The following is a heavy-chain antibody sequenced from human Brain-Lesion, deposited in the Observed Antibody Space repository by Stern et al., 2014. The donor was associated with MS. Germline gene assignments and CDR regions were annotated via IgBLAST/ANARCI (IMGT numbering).Heavy chain of an antibody. CDR3: ARFPASRPHVFDS. D-gene: IGHD6-13*01. V-gene: IGHV4-4*02. J-gene: IGHJ4*02. Sequence: QVQLVESGPGLVKPSGTLSLTCAVSGGSISSSNWWSWVRQSPGKGLEWIGESDHSGSTIYKPSLKSRVTLSVDKAKNRFSLNLRSVTAADTAVYFCARFPASRPHVFDSWGQGTLVTVSS. CDR1: GGSISSSNW. CDR2: SDHSGST.